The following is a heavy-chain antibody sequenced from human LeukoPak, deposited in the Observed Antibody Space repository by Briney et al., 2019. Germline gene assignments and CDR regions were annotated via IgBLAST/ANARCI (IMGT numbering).Heavy chain of an antibody. Sequence: PSETLSLTCTVSGGSISSGSYYWSWIRQPAGKGLEWIGRIYTSGSTNYNPSLKSRVTISVDTSKNQFSLKLSSVTAADTAVYYCARGPLMRIFGVVRRGYYFDYWGQGTLVTVSS. CDR2: IYTSGST. CDR1: GGSISSGSYY. J-gene: IGHJ4*02. CDR3: ARGPLMRIFGVVRRGYYFDY. D-gene: IGHD3-3*01. V-gene: IGHV4-61*02.